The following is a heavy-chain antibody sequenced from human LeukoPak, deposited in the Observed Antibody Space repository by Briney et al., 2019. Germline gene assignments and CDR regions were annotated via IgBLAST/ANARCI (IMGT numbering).Heavy chain of an antibody. CDR1: GGSFSGYY. D-gene: IGHD6-13*01. V-gene: IGHV4-34*01. CDR2: INHSGST. J-gene: IGHJ3*02. CDR3: ARANQQLDAFDI. Sequence: SETLSLTCAVYGGSFSGYYWSWIRQPPGKGLEWIGEINHSGSTNYDPSLKSRVTISVDTSKNQFSLKLSSVTAADTAVYYCARANQQLDAFDIWGQGTMVTVSS.